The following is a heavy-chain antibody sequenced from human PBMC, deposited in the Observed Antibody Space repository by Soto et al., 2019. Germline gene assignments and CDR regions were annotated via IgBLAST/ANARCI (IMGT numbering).Heavy chain of an antibody. V-gene: IGHV3-33*01. CDR3: ARDKRTARASAMDV. D-gene: IGHD2-21*02. CDR2: VWYDGSNG. Sequence: GGSLRLSCTASGFIFSNFCIHWVRQAPGKGLEWVAGVWYDGSNGVSAESVKGRFTISRENSKNTLYLQMTSLRAEDTAVYYCARDKRTARASAMDVWGRGTTVTVSS. CDR1: GFIFSNFC. J-gene: IGHJ6*02.